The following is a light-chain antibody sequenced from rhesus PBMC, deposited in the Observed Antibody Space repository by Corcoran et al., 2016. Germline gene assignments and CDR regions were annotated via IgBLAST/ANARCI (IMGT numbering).Light chain of an antibody. J-gene: IGKJ1*01. CDR1: QGISNA. V-gene: IGKV1-33*02. Sequence: DIQMSQSPSSLSASVGDKVTITCRASQGISNALAWYQQKPGKAPKLLIYAASSLESGVPSRFSGSRSRTDFTLTIGSLQPEDFATYYCRQYYSYPWTFGQGTKVEIK. CDR3: RQYYSYPWT. CDR2: AAS.